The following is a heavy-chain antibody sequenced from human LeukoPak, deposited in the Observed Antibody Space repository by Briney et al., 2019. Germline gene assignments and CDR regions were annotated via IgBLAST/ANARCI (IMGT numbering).Heavy chain of an antibody. V-gene: IGHV3-30*02. D-gene: IGHD2-21*01. J-gene: IGHJ4*02. CDR2: IRYDGSNK. CDR1: GFTLSNYG. CDR3: ARERGVSHPFDY. Sequence: GGSLRLSCAASGFTLSNYGIHWVRQAPGKGLEWVAFIRYDGSNKYYADSVKGRFTISRDNARNTVYLQMNSLRAEDTAVYYCARERGVSHPFDYWGQGTLGTVSS.